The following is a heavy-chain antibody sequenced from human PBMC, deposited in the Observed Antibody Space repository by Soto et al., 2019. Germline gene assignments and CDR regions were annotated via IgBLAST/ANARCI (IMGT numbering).Heavy chain of an antibody. CDR2: IYYSGST. D-gene: IGHD5-18*01. Sequence: QLQLQESGPGLVKPSETLSLTCTVSGGSISSSSYYWGWIRQPPGKGLEWIGSIYYSGSTYYNPSLKLRVPISVDTSKNQFSLKLSSVTAADTAVYYCACIFSGGYGYGFYYYGMDVWGQGTTVTVSS. CDR1: GGSISSSSYY. CDR3: ACIFSGGYGYGFYYYGMDV. V-gene: IGHV4-39*01. J-gene: IGHJ6*02.